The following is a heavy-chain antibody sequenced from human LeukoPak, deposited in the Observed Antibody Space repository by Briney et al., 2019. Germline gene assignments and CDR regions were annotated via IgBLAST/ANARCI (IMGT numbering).Heavy chain of an antibody. J-gene: IGHJ4*02. Sequence: LGESLKISCKGSGYTFTNYWIGGVRQMPGKGLEWMGVIYPGDPDTRYSPSFQGQVTISADKSISTAYLQWSSLKASDTAMYYYARRYDSSDYYNYWGQGTLVTVSS. CDR3: ARRYDSSDYYNY. V-gene: IGHV5-51*01. CDR2: IYPGDPDT. D-gene: IGHD3-22*01. CDR1: GYTFTNYW.